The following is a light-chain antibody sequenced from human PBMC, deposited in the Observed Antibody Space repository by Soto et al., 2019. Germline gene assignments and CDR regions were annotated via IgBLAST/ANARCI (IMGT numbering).Light chain of an antibody. CDR3: AAWDDSLSGRV. CDR2: RNN. Sequence: QAVVTQPPSVSGAPGQRVTISCSGSSSNIGSDYVYWFQQLPGTAPKVLIYRNNQRPSGVPERFSGSKSGTSASLAISGLRSEDEADYYCAAWDDSLSGRVFGGGTQLTVL. J-gene: IGLJ7*01. V-gene: IGLV1-47*01. CDR1: SSNIGSDY.